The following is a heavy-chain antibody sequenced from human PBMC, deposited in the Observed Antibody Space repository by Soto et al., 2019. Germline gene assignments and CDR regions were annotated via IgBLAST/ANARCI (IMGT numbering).Heavy chain of an antibody. V-gene: IGHV1-18*01. J-gene: IGHJ6*02. CDR3: ARCIQGDYYYGMDV. CDR2: INGDYGNT. Sequence: QAQLVQSGAEVKKPGASVKVSCKASGYTFYSHSISWVRQAPGQGLEWMGRINGDYGNTQYAQKFRGRVTMTTYTSTTTVYMELTNLRSDDTAVYYCARCIQGDYYYGMDVWGQGTTVTVSS. CDR1: GYTFYSHS. D-gene: IGHD5-18*01.